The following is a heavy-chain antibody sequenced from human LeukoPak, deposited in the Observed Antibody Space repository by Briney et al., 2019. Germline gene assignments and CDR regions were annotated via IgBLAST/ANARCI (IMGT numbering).Heavy chain of an antibody. CDR3: TRVAGSGSVD. D-gene: IGHD1-26*01. V-gene: IGHV3-74*01. Sequence: GGSLRLSCAASGFTFSSYWIHWVRQAPGKGLVWVSRINSDASTTSYADSVKGRFTISRDNAKNTLHLQMNSLRAEDTAVYYCTRVAGSGSVDWGQGTLVTVSS. J-gene: IGHJ4*02. CDR2: INSDASTT. CDR1: GFTFSSYW.